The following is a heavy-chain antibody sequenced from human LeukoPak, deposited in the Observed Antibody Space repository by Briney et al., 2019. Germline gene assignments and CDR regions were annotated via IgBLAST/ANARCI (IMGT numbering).Heavy chain of an antibody. CDR2: IRGSDRST. J-gene: IGHJ4*02. CDR3: AKGLAFDY. Sequence: GTSLTLSCAASGFAFSSYDMSWGRQAPGKGLEWVSSIRGSDRSTYYADSVKGRFTISKDNSKNTLYLQMNSLRADDTAVYYCAKGLAFDYWGQGILVTVSS. V-gene: IGHV3-23*01. CDR1: GFAFSSYD.